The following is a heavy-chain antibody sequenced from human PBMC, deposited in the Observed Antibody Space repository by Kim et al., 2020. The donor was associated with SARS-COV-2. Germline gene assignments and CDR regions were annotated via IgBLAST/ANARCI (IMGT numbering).Heavy chain of an antibody. CDR3: AKDRRSGC. CDR2: ISGSGGST. CDR1: GFTFDGYA. J-gene: IGHJ4*02. V-gene: IGHV3-23*01. Sequence: GGSLRLSCAATGFTFDGYAISWVRQAPGKGLEWVSAISGSGGSTYYADSVKGRFTISRDNSKNTLYLQMNSLRGEDTAVYYCAKDRRSGCWGQGTLVTVSS. D-gene: IGHD1-1*01.